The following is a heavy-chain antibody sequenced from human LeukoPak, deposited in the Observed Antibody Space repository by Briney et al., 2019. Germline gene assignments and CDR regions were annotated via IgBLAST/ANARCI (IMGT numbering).Heavy chain of an antibody. V-gene: IGHV1-2*02. Sequence: GASEKVSCKASAYTFTGYYMHWVRQAPVQGLDWMGWINPNNGDTNYAQKFQGRVTMTSDTSISTVYMELSRLTSDDTAVYHCARVADGYYFDSWGQGTLVTVSS. CDR2: INPNNGDT. D-gene: IGHD6-25*01. J-gene: IGHJ4*02. CDR1: AYTFTGYY. CDR3: ARVADGYYFDS.